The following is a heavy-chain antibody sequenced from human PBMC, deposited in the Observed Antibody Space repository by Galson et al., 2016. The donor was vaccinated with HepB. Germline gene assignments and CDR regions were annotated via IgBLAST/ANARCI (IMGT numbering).Heavy chain of an antibody. D-gene: IGHD5-12*01. CDR1: GFTFSSYA. CDR3: AKVIPSTIITINALDY. Sequence: SLRLSCAASGFTFSSYAMSWVRQAPGKGLEWVSSISHSGGDAYYADSVKGRFTISRDNSKNTLYLQMNSLRAEDTAVYYCAKVIPSTIITINALDYWGPGTLVTVSS. J-gene: IGHJ4*02. V-gene: IGHV3-23*01. CDR2: ISHSGGDA.